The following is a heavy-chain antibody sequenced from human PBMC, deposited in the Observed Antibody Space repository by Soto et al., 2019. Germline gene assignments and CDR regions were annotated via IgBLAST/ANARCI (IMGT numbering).Heavy chain of an antibody. Sequence: VSGPTLVNPXETLTLTCTVSGFSLSNARMGVSWIRQPPGKALEWLAHIFSNDEKSYSTSLKSRLTISKDTSKSQVVLTMTNMDPVDTATYYCARMMTTVTTTGMDVWGQGTTVTVSS. CDR1: GFSLSNARMG. CDR2: IFSNDEK. V-gene: IGHV2-26*01. J-gene: IGHJ6*02. D-gene: IGHD4-4*01. CDR3: ARMMTTVTTTGMDV.